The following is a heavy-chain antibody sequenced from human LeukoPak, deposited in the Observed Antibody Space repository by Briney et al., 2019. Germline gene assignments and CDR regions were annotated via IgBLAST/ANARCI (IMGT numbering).Heavy chain of an antibody. CDR3: ARVCAVFDSSGWCEEDY. CDR1: GGSISSSSYY. Sequence: SETLSLTCTVSGGSISSSSYYWGWIRQPPGKGLEWIGSIYYSGSTNYNPSLKSRVTISVDKSKNQFSLKLSSVTAADTAVYYCARVCAVFDSSGWCEEDYWGQGTLVTVSS. V-gene: IGHV4-39*07. J-gene: IGHJ4*02. CDR2: IYYSGST. D-gene: IGHD6-19*01.